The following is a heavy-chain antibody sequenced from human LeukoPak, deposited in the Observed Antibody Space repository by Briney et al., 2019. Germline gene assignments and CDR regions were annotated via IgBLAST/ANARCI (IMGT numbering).Heavy chain of an antibody. V-gene: IGHV1-2*02. D-gene: IGHD3-9*01. CDR1: GYTFTGYY. Sequence: ASVKVSCKASGYTFTGYYMNWVRQAPGQGLEWMGWINPNSGGTNYAQKFKGRVTMTRDTSISTARMELSRLRYDDTAFFFHAKDGIRYFDWLPTDYWGQGTLVTVSP. CDR2: INPNSGGT. CDR3: AKDGIRYFDWLPTDY. J-gene: IGHJ4*02.